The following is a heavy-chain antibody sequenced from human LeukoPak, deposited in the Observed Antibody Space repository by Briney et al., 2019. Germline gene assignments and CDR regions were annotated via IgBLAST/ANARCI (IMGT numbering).Heavy chain of an antibody. CDR3: AKGASRDGGVSGA. V-gene: IGHV3-9*01. J-gene: IGHJ5*02. CDR2: ISWNSGSI. D-gene: IGHD2-8*02. CDR1: GFTFYDFA. Sequence: GGSLRLSCAASGFTFYDFAMHWVRQAPGKGLEGVSGISWNSGSIGYADSVKGRFAISRDNAKNSLYLQMNSLRAEDTALYYCAKGASRDGGVSGAWGQGTLVTVSS.